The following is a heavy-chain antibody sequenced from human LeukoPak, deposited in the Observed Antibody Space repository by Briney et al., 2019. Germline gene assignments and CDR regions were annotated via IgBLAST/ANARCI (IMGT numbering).Heavy chain of an antibody. CDR2: IYSGGGT. CDR1: GFTFSSSY. V-gene: IGHV3-53*01. D-gene: IGHD3-22*01. CDR3: VRWEEYFDSNDYIQPFDH. Sequence: PGGSLRLSCAASGFTFSSSYMNWVRQAPGKALEWASVIYSGGGTYYSDSLKGRFTISRDNSTTTLYLQMHSLRAEAAAVYYCVRWEEYFDSNDYIQPFDHWAQGPLVTVPS. J-gene: IGHJ4*02.